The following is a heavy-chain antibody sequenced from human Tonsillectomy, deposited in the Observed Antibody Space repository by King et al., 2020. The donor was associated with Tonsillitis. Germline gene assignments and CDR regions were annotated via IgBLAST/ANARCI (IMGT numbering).Heavy chain of an antibody. CDR1: GGSISNYY. CDR3: ARSAGSRWSGPTTDYFDY. J-gene: IGHJ4*02. V-gene: IGHV4-59*01. CDR2: SYYTGST. D-gene: IGHD3-3*01. Sequence: VQLQESGPGLVKPSETLSLTCTVSGGSISNYYWSWIRQPPGKGLEWIGYSYYTGSTNYNPSLKSRVTISVDTSKNQFSLKLSSVTAADTAVYYCARSAGSRWSGPTTDYFDYWGQGTLVTVSS.